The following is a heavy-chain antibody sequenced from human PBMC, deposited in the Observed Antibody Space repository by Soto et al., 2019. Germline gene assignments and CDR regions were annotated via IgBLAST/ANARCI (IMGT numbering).Heavy chain of an antibody. CDR1: GYTFTGYY. D-gene: IGHD6-19*01. CDR2: INPNSGGT. J-gene: IGHJ5*02. Sequence: RASVKVSCKASGYTFTGYYMHWVRQAPGQGLEWMGWINPNSGGTNYAQKFQGRVTMTRDTSISTAYMELSRLRSDDTAVYYCARAPGSSGWYGEVWFDPWGQGTLVTVSS. V-gene: IGHV1-2*02. CDR3: ARAPGSSGWYGEVWFDP.